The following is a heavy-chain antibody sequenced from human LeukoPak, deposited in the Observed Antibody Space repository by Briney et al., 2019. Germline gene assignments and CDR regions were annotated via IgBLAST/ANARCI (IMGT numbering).Heavy chain of an antibody. CDR2: IGGSDGTT. CDR1: GITFSGYA. J-gene: IGHJ4*02. V-gene: IGHV3-23*01. CDR3: ARLMRLLLGYFDY. D-gene: IGHD2-21*02. Sequence: GSLRLSCAASGITFSGYAMSWVRQAPGKGLEWVPAIGGSDGTTYYADSVKRRFTISRDNSKNTLYLQMNSLRAEDTAVYYCARLMRLLLGYFDYWGQGTLVTVSS.